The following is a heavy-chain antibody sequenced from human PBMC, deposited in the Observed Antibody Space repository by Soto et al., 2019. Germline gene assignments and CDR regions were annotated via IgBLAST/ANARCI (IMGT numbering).Heavy chain of an antibody. CDR3: TREAIVAENWFDP. CDR2: MNPNTGNI. V-gene: IGHV1-3*01. D-gene: IGHD2-21*01. Sequence: QVQLVQSGAEVKRPGASVKISCRASGYTFVDYALHWVRQAPGQGLEWVGWMNPNTGNIKYSHNFEDRVSITRDRATRTAYMERRGLRSEDTAVYFCTREAIVAENWFDPWGQGTLVTVSS. J-gene: IGHJ5*02. CDR1: GYTFVDYA.